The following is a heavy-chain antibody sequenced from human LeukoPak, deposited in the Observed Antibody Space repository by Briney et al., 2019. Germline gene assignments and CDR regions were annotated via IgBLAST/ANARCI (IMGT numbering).Heavy chain of an antibody. Sequence: SETLSLTCTVSGGSISSYYWSWIRQPPGKGLEWIGYIYYSGSTNYNPSLKSRVTISVDTSKNQFSLKLSSVTAADTAVYYCAREVGTTVTTRAFDIWGQGTMVTVS. V-gene: IGHV4-59*01. J-gene: IGHJ3*02. CDR1: GGSISSYY. CDR2: IYYSGST. CDR3: AREVGTTVTTRAFDI. D-gene: IGHD4-17*01.